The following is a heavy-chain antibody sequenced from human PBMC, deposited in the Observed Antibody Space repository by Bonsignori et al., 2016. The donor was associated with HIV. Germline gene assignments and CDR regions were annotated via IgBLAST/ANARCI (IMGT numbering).Heavy chain of an antibody. CDR2: ISYDGSNK. D-gene: IGHD3-10*01. CDR3: AREDYYGSGRSFQH. Sequence: VRQAPGKGLEWVAVISYDGSNKYYADSVKGRFTISRDNSKNTLYLQMNSLRAEDTAVYYCAREDYYGSGRSFQHWGQGTLVTVSS. J-gene: IGHJ1*01. V-gene: IGHV3-30-3*01.